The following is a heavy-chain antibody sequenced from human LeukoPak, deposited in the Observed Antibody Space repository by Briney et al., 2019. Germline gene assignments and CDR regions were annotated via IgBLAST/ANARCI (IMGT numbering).Heavy chain of an antibody. Sequence: PGGSLRLSCAASGFTFSSYWMHWVRQAPGKGLVWVSRINSDGSSTTYADSVKGRFTISRDNAKNTLYLQMNSLGAEDTAVYYCARSAVAGRVSYFDYWGQGTLVTVSS. CDR1: GFTFSSYW. CDR2: INSDGSST. V-gene: IGHV3-74*01. J-gene: IGHJ4*02. CDR3: ARSAVAGRVSYFDY. D-gene: IGHD6-19*01.